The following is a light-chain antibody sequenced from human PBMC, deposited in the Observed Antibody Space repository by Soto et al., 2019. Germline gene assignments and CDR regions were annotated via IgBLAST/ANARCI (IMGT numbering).Light chain of an antibody. V-gene: IGKV3-20*01. CDR3: QQYASSPFP. J-gene: IGKJ5*01. CDR2: GAS. Sequence: EIGLKQSPATLSLTRGERATLSCRASESLSSAYLAWYQQKPGQAPRLLLYGASTRATGIPDRFSGSGSGTDFTLTISRLEPEDFAVYYCQQYASSPFPFGQ. CDR1: ESLSSAY.